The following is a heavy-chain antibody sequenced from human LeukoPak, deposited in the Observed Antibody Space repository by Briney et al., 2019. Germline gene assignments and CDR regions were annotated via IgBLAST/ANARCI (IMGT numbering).Heavy chain of an antibody. CDR1: GFTFSTSG. CDR3: AKGIGELRMGNYYYYGMDV. J-gene: IGHJ6*02. CDR2: IDSTSEYI. Sequence: GGSLRLSCAAPGFTFSTSGMNWVRQAPGKGLEWVSFIDSTSEYIYYADSVEGRFTISRDNAKNSLYLQMNSLRAEDTAVYYCAKGIGELRMGNYYYYGMDVWGQGTTVTASS. D-gene: IGHD3-10*01. V-gene: IGHV3-21*01.